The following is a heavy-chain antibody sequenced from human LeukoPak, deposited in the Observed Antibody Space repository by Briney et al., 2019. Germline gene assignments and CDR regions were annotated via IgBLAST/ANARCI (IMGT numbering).Heavy chain of an antibody. J-gene: IGHJ4*02. CDR3: AKTFYPVTSGWGLVDY. D-gene: IGHD6-19*01. CDR1: GFPFSTYA. Sequence: PGGSLRLSCAASGFPFSTYAMRWVRRATGKGLEWASAFSGVDSGGRTYYADAVKGRFTVSRDDSKNTQYLQMNSLRAEDTARYYCAKTFYPVTSGWGLVDYWGQGNLVTVSS. CDR2: FSGVDSGGRT. V-gene: IGHV3-23*01.